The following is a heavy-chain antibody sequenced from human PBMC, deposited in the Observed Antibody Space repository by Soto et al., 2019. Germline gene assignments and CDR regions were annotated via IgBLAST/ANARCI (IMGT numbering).Heavy chain of an antibody. CDR2: ISGSGGST. CDR1: GFTFSSYA. V-gene: IGHV3-23*01. CDR3: AKRGTSFGVVTHPGGSTTDHAP. D-gene: IGHD3-3*01. Sequence: GGSLRLSCAASGFTFSSYAMSWVRQAPGKGLEWVSAISGSGGSTYYADSVKGRFTISRDNSKNTLYLQMNSLRAEDTAVYYCAKRGTSFGVVTHPGGSTTDHAPWGQGTLVTVSS. J-gene: IGHJ5*02.